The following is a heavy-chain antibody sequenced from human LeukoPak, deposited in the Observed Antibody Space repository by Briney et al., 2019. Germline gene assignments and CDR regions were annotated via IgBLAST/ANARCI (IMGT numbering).Heavy chain of an antibody. V-gene: IGHV3-30-3*01. Sequence: GGSLRLSCAASGFTFSSYVMHWVRQAPGKGLEWVAVISYDGSNKYYADSVKGRFTISRDNSKNTLYLQMNSLRAEDTAVYYCARAYGDFSPFDFWGQGTLVTVSS. CDR1: GFTFSSYV. D-gene: IGHD4-17*01. J-gene: IGHJ4*02. CDR3: ARAYGDFSPFDF. CDR2: ISYDGSNK.